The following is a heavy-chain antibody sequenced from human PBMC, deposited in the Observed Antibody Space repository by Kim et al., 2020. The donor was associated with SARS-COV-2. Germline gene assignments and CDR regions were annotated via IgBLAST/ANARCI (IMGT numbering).Heavy chain of an antibody. CDR3: ARDRYCSGGSCYPHYGMDV. CDR1: GYTFTSYA. Sequence: ASVKVSCKASGYTFTSYAMHWVRQAPGQRLEWMGWINAGNGNTKYSQKFQGRVTITRDTSASTAYMELSSLRSEDTAVYYCARDRYCSGGSCYPHYGMDVWGQGTTVTVSS. CDR2: INAGNGNT. J-gene: IGHJ6*02. V-gene: IGHV1-3*01. D-gene: IGHD2-15*01.